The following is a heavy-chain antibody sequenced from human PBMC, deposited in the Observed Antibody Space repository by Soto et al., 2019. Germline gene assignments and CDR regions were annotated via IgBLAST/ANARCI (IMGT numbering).Heavy chain of an antibody. Sequence: ASVXVACKSAFYSFTIYGSSCCLQAPGQGLEWMGWISAYNGNTNYAQKLQGRVTMTTDTSTSTAYMELRSLRSDDTAVYYCEVKWLAEDFDLWGQGTMVTV. V-gene: IGHV1-18*01. D-gene: IGHD6-19*01. CDR1: FYSFTIYG. CDR3: EVKWLAEDFDL. J-gene: IGHJ3*01. CDR2: ISAYNGNT.